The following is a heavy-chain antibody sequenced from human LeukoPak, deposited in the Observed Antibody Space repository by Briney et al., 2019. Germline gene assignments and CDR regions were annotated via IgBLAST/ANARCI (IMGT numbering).Heavy chain of an antibody. J-gene: IGHJ4*02. D-gene: IGHD6-13*01. CDR2: VGTDSDT. CDR1: GFTFRTSA. Sequence: HSGGSLRFSCAASGFTFRTSAFSWVRQSPGRGLEWVSTVGTDSDTYYADSVKGRFTISRDNSKNTVYLQMTGLRADDTAVYYCAKKTPGIHPFDSWGQGTLVTVSP. V-gene: IGHV3-23*01. CDR3: AKKTPGIHPFDS.